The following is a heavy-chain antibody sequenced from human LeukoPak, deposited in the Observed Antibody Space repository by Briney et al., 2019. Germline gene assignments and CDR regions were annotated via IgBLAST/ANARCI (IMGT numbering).Heavy chain of an antibody. J-gene: IGHJ5*02. D-gene: IGHD2-2*01. CDR1: GYTFTGYY. CDR3: ARGLRAIYVVPAAYNWFDP. V-gene: IGHV1-2*02. Sequence: ASVKVSCKASGYTFTGYYMHWERQAPGQGLEWMGWINPNSGGTNYAQKFRGRVTMTRDTSISTAYMELSRLRSDDTAVYYRARGLRAIYVVPAAYNWFDPWGQGTLVTVSS. CDR2: INPNSGGT.